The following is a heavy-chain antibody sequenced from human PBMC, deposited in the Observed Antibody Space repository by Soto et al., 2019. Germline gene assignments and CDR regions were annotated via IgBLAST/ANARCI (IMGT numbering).Heavy chain of an antibody. J-gene: IGHJ6*02. CDR2: ISSSGSTI. CDR3: ARDSTGAAYYYYGMDV. D-gene: IGHD1-26*01. Sequence: GGSLRLSCAASGFTFSDYYMSWIRQAPGKGLEWVSYISSSGSTIYYADSVKGRFTISRDNAKNSLYLQMNSLRAEDTAVYYCARDSTGAAYYYYGMDVWGQGTTVTVPS. CDR1: GFTFSDYY. V-gene: IGHV3-11*01.